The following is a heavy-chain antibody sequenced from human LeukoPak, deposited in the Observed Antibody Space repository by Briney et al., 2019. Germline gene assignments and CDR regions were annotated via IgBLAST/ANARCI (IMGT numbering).Heavy chain of an antibody. V-gene: IGHV3-30*02. J-gene: IGHJ5*02. D-gene: IGHD6-6*01. CDR3: AKDSLRVAARPNNWFDP. CDR2: IRYDGSNK. CDR1: GFTFSSYG. Sequence: GGSLRLSCAASGFTFSSYGMHWVRQAPGKGLEWVAFIRYDGSNKYYADSVKGRFTISRDNSKNTLYLQMNSLRAEDTAVYYCAKDSLRVAARPNNWFDPWGQGTLVTVSS.